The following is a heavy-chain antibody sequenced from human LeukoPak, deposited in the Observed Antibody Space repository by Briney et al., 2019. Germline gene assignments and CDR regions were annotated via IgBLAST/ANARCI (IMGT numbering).Heavy chain of an antibody. J-gene: IGHJ5*02. CDR1: GYTFTAAF. V-gene: IGHV1-2*02. Sequence: GASVKVACKTSGYTFTAAFLHWVRQAPGHGLEWIGWINPNSGGTNYAQKFQGRVTMTRDTSISTAYMELSGLRSDDTAVYYCARGDGGIVGADNWFDPWGQGTLVTVSS. CDR2: INPNSGGT. CDR3: ARGDGGIVGADNWFDP. D-gene: IGHD1-26*01.